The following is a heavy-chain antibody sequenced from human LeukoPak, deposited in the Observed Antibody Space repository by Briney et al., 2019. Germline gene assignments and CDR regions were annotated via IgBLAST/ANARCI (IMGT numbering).Heavy chain of an antibody. V-gene: IGHV4-61*02. Sequence: RPSQTLSLTCTVPGGSISSGSYYWSWIRQPAGKGLEWTGRIYTSGSTNYNPSLKSRVTISVDTSKNQFSLKLSSVTAADTAVYYCARVAFSSGWYPIFDYWGQGTLVTVSS. D-gene: IGHD6-19*01. J-gene: IGHJ4*02. CDR2: IYTSGST. CDR3: ARVAFSSGWYPIFDY. CDR1: GGSISSGSYY.